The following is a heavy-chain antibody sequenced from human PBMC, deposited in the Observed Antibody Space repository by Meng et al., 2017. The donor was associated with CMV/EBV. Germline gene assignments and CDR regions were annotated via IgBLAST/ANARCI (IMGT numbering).Heavy chain of an antibody. Sequence: GGSLRLSCAASGFTFSSYSMNWVRQAPGKGLEWVSYISSSSSTIYYADSVKGRFTISRDNAKNSLYLQMNSLRAEDTAVYYCARDHCSSTSCHLLYYYYGMDVWGQGTTVTVSS. J-gene: IGHJ6*02. CDR3: ARDHCSSTSCHLLYYYYGMDV. V-gene: IGHV3-48*04. CDR2: ISSSSSTI. CDR1: GFTFSSYS. D-gene: IGHD2-2*01.